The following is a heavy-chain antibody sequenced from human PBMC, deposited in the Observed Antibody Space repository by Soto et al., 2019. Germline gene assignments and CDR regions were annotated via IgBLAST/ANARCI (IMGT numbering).Heavy chain of an antibody. CDR1: GWSFRGYY. Sequence: SETLSLTCAVHGWSFRGYYWSWIRQPPGKGLEWIGEINHSGSTNYNPSLKSRVTISVDTSKNQFSLKLSSVTAADTAVYYCARASYDILTRYYYGMDVWGQGTTVTVS. V-gene: IGHV4-34*01. CDR3: ARASYDILTRYYYGMDV. CDR2: INHSGST. D-gene: IGHD3-9*01. J-gene: IGHJ6*02.